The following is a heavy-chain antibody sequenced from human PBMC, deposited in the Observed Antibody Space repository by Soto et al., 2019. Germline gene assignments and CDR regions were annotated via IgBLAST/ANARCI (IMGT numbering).Heavy chain of an antibody. J-gene: IGHJ4*02. Sequence: QVQLVQSGAEVKKPGASVKVSCKASGYTFTSYGISWVRQAPGQGLEWMGWISAYNGNTNYAQKLQGRVTMTTDTTTSTAYMELRSLRSDDTAVDYCARDCSYDILTGGCRRGDYWGQGTLVTVSS. CDR1: GYTFTSYG. CDR2: ISAYNGNT. D-gene: IGHD3-9*01. CDR3: ARDCSYDILTGGCRRGDY. V-gene: IGHV1-18*01.